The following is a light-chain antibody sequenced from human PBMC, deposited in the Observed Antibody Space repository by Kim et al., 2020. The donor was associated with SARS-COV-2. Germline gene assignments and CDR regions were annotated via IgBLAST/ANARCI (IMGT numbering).Light chain of an antibody. V-gene: IGKV3-15*01. CDR2: GAS. CDR3: QQYNNWPPENT. CDR1: QSVSSN. Sequence: EIVMTQSPATLSVSPGERATLSCRASQSVSSNLAWYQQKPGQAPRLPIYGASTRATGIPARFSGSGSGTEFTLTISSLQSEDFAVYYCQQYNNWPPENTFGQGTKLEI. J-gene: IGKJ2*01.